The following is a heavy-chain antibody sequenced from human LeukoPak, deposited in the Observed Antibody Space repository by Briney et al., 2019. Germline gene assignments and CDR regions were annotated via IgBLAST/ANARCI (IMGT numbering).Heavy chain of an antibody. CDR1: GFTFTSSA. V-gene: IGHV1-58*01. Sequence: SVEVSCKASGFTFTSSAVQWVRQARGQRLEWIGWIVVGSGNTNYAQKFQERVTITRDMSTSTAYMELSSLRSEDTAVYYCAADGEAHDAFDIWGQGTMVTVSS. J-gene: IGHJ3*02. CDR3: AADGEAHDAFDI. CDR2: IVVGSGNT.